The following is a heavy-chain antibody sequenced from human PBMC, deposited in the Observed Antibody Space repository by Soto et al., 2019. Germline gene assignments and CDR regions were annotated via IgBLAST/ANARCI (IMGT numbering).Heavy chain of an antibody. V-gene: IGHV3-30-3*01. CDR3: AREKTSYVWGSYRPIDY. J-gene: IGHJ4*02. CDR2: ISYDGSNK. Sequence: QVQLVESGGGVVQPGRSLRLSCAASGFTFSSYAMHWVRQAPGKGLEWVAVISYDGSNKYYADSVKGRFTISRDNSKNTLYLQMNSLRAEDTAVYYCAREKTSYVWGSYRPIDYWGQGTLVTVSS. CDR1: GFTFSSYA. D-gene: IGHD3-16*02.